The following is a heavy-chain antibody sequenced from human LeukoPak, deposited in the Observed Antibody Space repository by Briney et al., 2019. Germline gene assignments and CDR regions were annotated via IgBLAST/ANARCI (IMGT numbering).Heavy chain of an antibody. Sequence: GGSLRLSCAASGFTFDDYAMHWVRQAPGKGLEWVSGISWNSGSIGYADSVKGRFTISRDNAKNSLYLQMNSLRAEDTALYYCAKDLYYDILTGYYLFDYWGQGTLVTVSS. J-gene: IGHJ4*02. CDR1: GFTFDDYA. D-gene: IGHD3-9*01. V-gene: IGHV3-9*01. CDR2: ISWNSGSI. CDR3: AKDLYYDILTGYYLFDY.